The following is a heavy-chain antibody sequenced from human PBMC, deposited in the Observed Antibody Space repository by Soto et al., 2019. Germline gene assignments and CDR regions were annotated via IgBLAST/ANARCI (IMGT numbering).Heavy chain of an antibody. CDR1: GYSFTSYW. D-gene: IGHD3-22*01. CDR2: IDPSDSYT. V-gene: IGHV5-10-1*01. Sequence: PGESLKISCKGSGYSFTSYWISWVRQMPGKGLEWMGRIDPSDSYTNYSPSFQGHVTISADKSISTAYLQWSSLKASDTAMYYCARRPTPFSSGYITFDIWGQGTMVTVSS. CDR3: ARRPTPFSSGYITFDI. J-gene: IGHJ3*02.